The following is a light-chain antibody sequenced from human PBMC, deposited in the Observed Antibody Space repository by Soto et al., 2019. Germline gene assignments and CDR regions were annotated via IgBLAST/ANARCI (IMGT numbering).Light chain of an antibody. J-gene: IGLJ1*01. CDR2: DVS. V-gene: IGLV2-14*01. CDR3: SSFTTSVTYV. CDR1: SSDVGAYNS. Sequence: QSALTQPASVSGSPGQSITISCTGTSSDVGAYNSVSWYQQHPGKAPKLIIYDVSTRPSGISDRSSGSKSGNTASLTISGLQAEEESDYYCSSFTTSVTYVFGTGTKLTAL.